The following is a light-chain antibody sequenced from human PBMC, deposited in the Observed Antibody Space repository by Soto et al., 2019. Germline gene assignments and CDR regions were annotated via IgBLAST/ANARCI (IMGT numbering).Light chain of an antibody. CDR1: RSVLYKSNNKNH. CDR3: QQYFDVPFT. V-gene: IGKV4-1*01. CDR2: WAS. Sequence: DIVMTHSPAYLAVSLGERATMNCKWGRSVLYKSNNKNHLAWYQQKPGQPPQLIIYWASTRESGVPERFSGSGSGTDFTLTISSLEAEDVAFYWCQQYFDVPFTFGGGTKVDIK. J-gene: IGKJ4*01.